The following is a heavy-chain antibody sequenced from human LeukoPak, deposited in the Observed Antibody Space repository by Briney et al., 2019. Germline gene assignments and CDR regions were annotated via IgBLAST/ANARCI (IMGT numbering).Heavy chain of an antibody. CDR1: GFTFSGSD. CDR3: TRHNYDRSGYGAFDI. D-gene: IGHD3-22*01. Sequence: GGSLRLSCAASGFTFSGSDIRWVRQASGKGLEWVCHIRSKTNNYATADAASVKGRSTFSRDDSKNTAYIQMNSLKTEDTAVYYCTRHNYDRSGYGAFDIWGQGTMVTVSS. V-gene: IGHV3-73*01. J-gene: IGHJ3*02. CDR2: IRSKTNNYAT.